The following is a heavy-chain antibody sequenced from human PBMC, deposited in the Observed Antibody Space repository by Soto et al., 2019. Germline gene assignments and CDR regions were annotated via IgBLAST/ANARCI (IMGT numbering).Heavy chain of an antibody. D-gene: IGHD6-13*01. CDR1: GGTFSSYA. V-gene: IGHV1-69*06. CDR3: VGAPAGSFPQGLNY. Sequence: SVKVSCKASGGTFSSYAISWVRQAPGQGLEWMGGIIPIFGTSNCAQKFQGRVTVTADKSTSTAYMELSSLRSEDTAVYYCVGAPAGSFPQGLNYWGQGTLVTVSS. CDR2: IIPIFGTS. J-gene: IGHJ4*02.